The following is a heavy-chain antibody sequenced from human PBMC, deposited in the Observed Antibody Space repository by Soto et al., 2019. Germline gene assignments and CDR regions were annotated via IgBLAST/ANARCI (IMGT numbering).Heavy chain of an antibody. CDR1: GGTFSSYA. J-gene: IGHJ3*02. CDR2: IIPIFGTA. D-gene: IGHD1-1*01. Sequence: QVQLVQSGAEVKKPGSSVKVSCKASGGTFSSYAISWVRQAPGQGLEWMGGIIPIFGTANYAQKFQGRVTITADESTSIAYMELSSLRAEDTAVYYCAREGWNDLRDAFDIWGQGTMVTVSS. V-gene: IGHV1-69*01. CDR3: AREGWNDLRDAFDI.